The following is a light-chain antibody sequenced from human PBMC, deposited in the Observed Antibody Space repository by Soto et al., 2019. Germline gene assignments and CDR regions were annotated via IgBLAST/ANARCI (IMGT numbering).Light chain of an antibody. CDR3: QQYNSHSPVT. CDR1: QIINSW. J-gene: IGKJ4*01. CDR2: KAS. Sequence: DIQMTQSPSTLSASVGDRVTITCRASQIINSWLAWYQQKPGKAPKLLIYKASSLETGVPSRFRGSGSGTEFTLTISSLQPDDFATYYCQQYNSHSPVTFGGGTKVEIK. V-gene: IGKV1-5*03.